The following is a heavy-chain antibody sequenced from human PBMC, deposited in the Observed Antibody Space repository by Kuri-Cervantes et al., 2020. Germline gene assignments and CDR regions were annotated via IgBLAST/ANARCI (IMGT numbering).Heavy chain of an antibody. D-gene: IGHD2/OR15-2a*01. CDR3: ARGPQGLLYAPNYYYMDV. CDR1: GFTFSSYW. J-gene: IGHJ6*03. Sequence: GESLKISCAASGFTFSSYWMSWVRQAPGKGLEWVANIKQDGSEKYYVDSVKGRFTISRDNAKNSLYLQMNSLRAEDTAVYYCARGPQGLLYAPNYYYMDVWGKGTTVTVSS. CDR2: IKQDGSEK. V-gene: IGHV3-7*02.